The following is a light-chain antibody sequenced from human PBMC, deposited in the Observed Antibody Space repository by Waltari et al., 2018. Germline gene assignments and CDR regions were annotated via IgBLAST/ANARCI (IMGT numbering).Light chain of an antibody. Sequence: QSVLTQPPSVSGAPGQRVTISCTGSTSNIGADYDVNWYQLLPGTAPKLLIYANNKRPSGVPGRVAGSKSDISASLAITGLQAEDEALYYCQSYDLSLGGRGIFGGGTTLTVL. CDR3: QSYDLSLGGRGI. CDR1: TSNIGADYD. J-gene: IGLJ2*01. CDR2: ANN. V-gene: IGLV1-40*01.